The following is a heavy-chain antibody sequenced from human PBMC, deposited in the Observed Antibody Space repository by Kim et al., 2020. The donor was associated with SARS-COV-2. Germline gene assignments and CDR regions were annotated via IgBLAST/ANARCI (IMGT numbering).Heavy chain of an antibody. J-gene: IGHJ4*02. CDR2: IWYDGSKK. D-gene: IGHD2-2*01. V-gene: IGHV3-33*08. CDR1: GFTFSSYG. Sequence: GGSLRLSCTTSGFTFSSYGLHWVRQAPGKGLEWVAVIWYDGSKKLYADSVKGRFTISRDNSRNTVYLQMDSLRGEDTAVYYCARDEWIDRYCSSTSCSTFDSWGQGTLVTVSS. CDR3: ARDEWIDRYCSSTSCSTFDS.